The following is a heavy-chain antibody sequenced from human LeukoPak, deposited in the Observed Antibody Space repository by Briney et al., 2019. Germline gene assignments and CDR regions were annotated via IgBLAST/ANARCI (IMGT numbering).Heavy chain of an antibody. CDR2: IIPMLGIT. CDR3: ARDPGTVTTLSYYGMDV. D-gene: IGHD4-17*01. V-gene: IGHV1-69*04. CDR1: GVTFSSNS. Sequence: SVKVSCTASGVTFSSNSISWVRQAPGQGLEWMGRIIPMLGITNYAQNFQGRVTITADKSTATAYMELSSLRSEDTAVYYCARDPGTVTTLSYYGMDVWGQGTTVTVSS. J-gene: IGHJ6*02.